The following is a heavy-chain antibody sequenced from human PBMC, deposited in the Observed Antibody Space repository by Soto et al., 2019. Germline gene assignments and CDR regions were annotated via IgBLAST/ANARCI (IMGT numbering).Heavy chain of an antibody. Sequence: EVQLVESGGGLVQPGGSLRLSCAASGFRFNIYSMNWIRQAPGKGLEWSAYMTSDTKTIKYADSVKGRFTISRDKDNNLVYLQMSSLRDEDTAVYYCARSVEGHFDYWGQGTVVTVSA. J-gene: IGHJ4*02. D-gene: IGHD6-19*01. CDR1: GFRFNIYS. CDR2: MTSDTKTI. CDR3: ARSVEGHFDY. V-gene: IGHV3-48*02.